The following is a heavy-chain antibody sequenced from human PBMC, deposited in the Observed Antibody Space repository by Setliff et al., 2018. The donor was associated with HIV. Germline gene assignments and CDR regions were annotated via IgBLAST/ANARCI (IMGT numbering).Heavy chain of an antibody. CDR2: MNPNSGNT. J-gene: IGHJ6*03. CDR3: ARGLDVGATKGYYYYYMDV. Sequence: ASVKVSCKASGYTFTSYDINWVRQATGQGLEWMGWMNPNSGNTGYAKKFQGRVTMTRNTSISTAYMALSSLRSEDTAVYYCARGLDVGATKGYYYYYMDVWGKGTTVTVSS. V-gene: IGHV1-8*02. CDR1: GYTFTSYD. D-gene: IGHD1-26*01.